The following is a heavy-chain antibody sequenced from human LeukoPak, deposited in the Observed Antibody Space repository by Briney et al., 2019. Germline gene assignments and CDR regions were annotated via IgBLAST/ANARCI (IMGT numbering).Heavy chain of an antibody. CDR2: ISSSGGST. Sequence: PGGSLRLSCAASGFTFNSYAMIWVRQAPGKGLEGGSAISSSGGSTYYADSVKGRFTLSRDNSKNTLYLKMNSLRAEDTAVYYCAKEGIAVAGTETGYWGQGTLVTVSS. CDR1: GFTFNSYA. J-gene: IGHJ4*02. V-gene: IGHV3-23*01. CDR3: AKEGIAVAGTETGY. D-gene: IGHD6-19*01.